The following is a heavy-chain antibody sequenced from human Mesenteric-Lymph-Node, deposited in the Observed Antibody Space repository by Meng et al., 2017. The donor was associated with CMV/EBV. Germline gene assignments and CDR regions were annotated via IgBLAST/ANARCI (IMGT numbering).Heavy chain of an antibody. D-gene: IGHD3-3*01. CDR2: ISSGSENI. V-gene: IGHV3-21*01. CDR1: GFIFSDYS. J-gene: IGHJ6*02. CDR3: ARDRPIFGVTNYGMDV. Sequence: GGSLRLSCAASGFIFSDYSMNWVRQAPGKGLEWVSAISSGSENIYYSDSVKGRFTISRDNAKNSLYLQMNSLRAEDTAVYYCARDRPIFGVTNYGMDVWGQGTTVTVSS.